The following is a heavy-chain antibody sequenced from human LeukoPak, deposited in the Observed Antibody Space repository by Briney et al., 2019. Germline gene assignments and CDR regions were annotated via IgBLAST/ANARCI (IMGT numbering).Heavy chain of an antibody. J-gene: IGHJ4*02. Sequence: SETLSLTCAVYGGSFSGYYWSWIRQPPGKGLEWIGEINHSGSTNYNPSLKSRVTISVDTSKNQFSLKLSSVTAAVTAVYYCARGRRYYDFWSGYYSYWGQGTLVTVSS. D-gene: IGHD3-3*01. CDR3: ARGRRYYDFWSGYYSY. CDR2: INHSGST. CDR1: GGSFSGYY. V-gene: IGHV4-34*01.